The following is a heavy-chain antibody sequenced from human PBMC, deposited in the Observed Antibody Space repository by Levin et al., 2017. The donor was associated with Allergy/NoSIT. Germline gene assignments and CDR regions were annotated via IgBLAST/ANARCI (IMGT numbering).Heavy chain of an antibody. CDR2: IKSKTDGGTT. Sequence: KTGGSLRLSCAASGITFRNAWMSWVRQAPGKGLEWVGRIKSKTDGGTTDYAAPVKGRFTISRDDSKNTLYLQMNSLKTEDTAVYYCTTLGYSGYNSILFFDSWAQGTLVTVSS. J-gene: IGHJ4*02. CDR1: GITFRNAW. V-gene: IGHV3-15*01. D-gene: IGHD5-12*01. CDR3: TTLGYSGYNSILFFDS.